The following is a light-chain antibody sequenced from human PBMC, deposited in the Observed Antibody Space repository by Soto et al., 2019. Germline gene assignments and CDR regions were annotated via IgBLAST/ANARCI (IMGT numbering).Light chain of an antibody. CDR3: LHHNGYPPV. Sequence: DIQMAQSPSSLSASVGDTVTITCRASQHITNDCAWYQQKAGRAPKCLILLASRLQTGVPSRFSGSGSGTEFTLTSSSLHPEHFATYYCLHHNGYPPVFGQGTKVEIK. CDR1: QHITND. J-gene: IGKJ2*01. CDR2: LAS. V-gene: IGKV1-17*01.